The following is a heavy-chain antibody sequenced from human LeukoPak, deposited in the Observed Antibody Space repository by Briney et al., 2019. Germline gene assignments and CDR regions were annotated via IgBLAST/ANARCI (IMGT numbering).Heavy chain of an antibody. J-gene: IGHJ3*02. D-gene: IGHD4-17*01. V-gene: IGHV1-2*02. CDR3: AILSTVTNPWGI. CDR1: GYSFIGYY. Sequence: EASVKVSCKASGYSFIGYYMHWVRQAPGQGLEWIGWINPNSGGTNYAQKFQGRVTMTRDTSISTAYMELSRLRSDDTAVYYCAILSTVTNPWGIWGQGTMVTVSS. CDR2: INPNSGGT.